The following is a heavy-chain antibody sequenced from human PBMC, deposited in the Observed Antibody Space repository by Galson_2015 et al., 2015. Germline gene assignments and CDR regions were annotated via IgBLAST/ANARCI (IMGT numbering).Heavy chain of an antibody. J-gene: IGHJ4*02. V-gene: IGHV3-23*01. D-gene: IGHD5-24*01. CDR2: ITSSGNRI. CDR3: AKVFNGYYYFDY. CDR1: GFSFSDYA. Sequence: SLRLSCAASGFSFSDYAMNWVRQSPGKGLEWVSTITSSGNRIYCADSVKGRFTGSRDNSKNTLYLHMNSLRAEDTAVYFCAKVFNGYYYFDYWGQGTLVTVSS.